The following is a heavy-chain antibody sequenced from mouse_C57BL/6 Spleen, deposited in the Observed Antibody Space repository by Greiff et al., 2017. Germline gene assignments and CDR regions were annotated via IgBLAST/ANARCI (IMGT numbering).Heavy chain of an antibody. Sequence: EVQLQQSGPELVKPGASVKISCKASGYTFTDYYMNWVKQSQGKSLEWIGDINPNNGGTSYNQKFKGKATLTVDKSSSTAYMELRSLTSEDSAVYYCARWDGSSFDYWGQGTTLTVSS. CDR3: ARWDGSSFDY. CDR1: GYTFTDYY. CDR2: INPNNGGT. D-gene: IGHD1-1*01. V-gene: IGHV1-26*01. J-gene: IGHJ2*01.